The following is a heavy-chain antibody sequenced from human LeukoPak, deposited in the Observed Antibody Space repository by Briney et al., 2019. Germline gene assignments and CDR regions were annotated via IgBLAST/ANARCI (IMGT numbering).Heavy chain of an antibody. CDR1: GFTFSDYY. CDR2: ISSSGSTI. D-gene: IGHD2-2*01. CDR3: ARDTIVQGTSWNAFDI. Sequence: PGGSLRLSCAASGFTFSDYYMSWIRQAPGKGLEWVSYISSSGSTIYYADSVKGRFTISRDNAKNSLYLQVNSLRAEDTAVYYCARDTIVQGTSWNAFDIWGQGTMVTVSS. V-gene: IGHV3-11*01. J-gene: IGHJ3*02.